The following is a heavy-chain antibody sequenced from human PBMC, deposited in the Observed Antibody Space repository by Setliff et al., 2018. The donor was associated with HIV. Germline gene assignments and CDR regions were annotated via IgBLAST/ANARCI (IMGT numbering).Heavy chain of an antibody. Sequence: LSLTCTVSGGSISSSSYCWGWIRQPPGKGLEWIGSIYYSGSTYYNPSLKSRVTISVDTSKNQFSLKLSSVTAADTAVYYCASTGYSSGWSFDYWGQGTLVTVSS. CDR3: ASTGYSSGWSFDY. J-gene: IGHJ4*02. CDR2: IYYSGST. V-gene: IGHV4-39*07. CDR1: GGSISSSSYC. D-gene: IGHD6-19*01.